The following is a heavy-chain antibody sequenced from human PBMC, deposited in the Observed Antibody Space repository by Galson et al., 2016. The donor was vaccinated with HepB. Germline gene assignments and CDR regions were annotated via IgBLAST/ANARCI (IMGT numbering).Heavy chain of an antibody. V-gene: IGHV4-39*07. D-gene: IGHD6-13*01. CDR3: ARMARAAGGLSPAFDI. CDR2: ISHSGTT. Sequence: ETLSLTCSVSGGSISSSSFFWSWIRQPPGQGLEWIGSISHSGTTYYNPSLRGRVTFSVDTSNNHFSLKVTSMTAAYTAVYFCARMARAAGGLSPAFDIWGLGTLVTVSS. J-gene: IGHJ3*02. CDR1: GGSISSSSFF.